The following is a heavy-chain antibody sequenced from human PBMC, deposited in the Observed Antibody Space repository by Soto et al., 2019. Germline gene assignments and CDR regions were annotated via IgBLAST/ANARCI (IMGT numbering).Heavy chain of an antibody. J-gene: IGHJ4*02. Sequence: EVQLLESGGGLVQPGGSLRLSCAASGFTFSSYAMSWVRQAPGKGLEWVSAISGSGGSTYYADSVKGRFTISRDNAKNTLYLQINSLRAEDTAVYYFAKGSITMIVVVIDFCLDYWGQGTLVTVSS. D-gene: IGHD3-22*01. CDR1: GFTFSSYA. CDR2: ISGSGGST. CDR3: AKGSITMIVVVIDFCLDY. V-gene: IGHV3-23*01.